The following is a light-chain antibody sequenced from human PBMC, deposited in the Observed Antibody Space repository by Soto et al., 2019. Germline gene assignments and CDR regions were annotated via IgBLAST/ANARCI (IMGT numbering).Light chain of an antibody. V-gene: IGKV3-15*01. Sequence: EIVMTQSTATLSVSPGASATLSCRASQSVSSNLAWYQQKPGQPPKLLIYVASTRATGIPARFSGSGSGTEFTLSISSLQSEDFAVYYCQQYNVWPLTFGGGTKVEFK. J-gene: IGKJ4*01. CDR1: QSVSSN. CDR3: QQYNVWPLT. CDR2: VAS.